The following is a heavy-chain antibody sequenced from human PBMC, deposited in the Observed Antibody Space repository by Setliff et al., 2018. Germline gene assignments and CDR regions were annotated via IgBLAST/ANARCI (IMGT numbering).Heavy chain of an antibody. Sequence: PSETLSLTCTDSGGSSSSHYWSWIRQPPGKGLEWIGYIHYSGTTNYNPSLKSRVTLSLDTAKNQFSLELRAVTAADTALYYCARENGYCSGGACYFMFDYWGQGTLVTVSS. CDR3: ARENGYCSGGACYFMFDY. J-gene: IGHJ4*02. CDR1: GGSSSSHY. V-gene: IGHV4-59*11. CDR2: IHYSGTT. D-gene: IGHD2-15*01.